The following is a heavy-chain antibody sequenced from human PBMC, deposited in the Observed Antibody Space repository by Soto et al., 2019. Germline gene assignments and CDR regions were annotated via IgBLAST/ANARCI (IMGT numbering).Heavy chain of an antibody. J-gene: IGHJ6*02. V-gene: IGHV1-18*01. CDR1: GGSFSSYA. D-gene: IGHD6-19*01. Sequence: ASVKLSCKASGGSFSSYAISLVRQAPGQGLEWMGWISAYNGNTNYAQKLQGRVTMTTDTSTSTAYMELRSLRSDDTAVYYCARDPGSSGWPRPPSYGMDVWGQGTTVTVSS. CDR3: ARDPGSSGWPRPPSYGMDV. CDR2: ISAYNGNT.